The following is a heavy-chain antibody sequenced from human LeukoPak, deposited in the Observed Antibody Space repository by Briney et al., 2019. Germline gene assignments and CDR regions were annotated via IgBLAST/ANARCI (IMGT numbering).Heavy chain of an antibody. Sequence: SETLSLTCAVYGGSFSRYYWSWIRQPPGKGLEWIGEINDSGSTNYNPSLKSRVTISVDTSKNQFSLKLSSVTAADTAVYYCVRGRYSSGWFKDKNWFDPWGQGIPVTVSS. D-gene: IGHD6-19*01. J-gene: IGHJ5*02. V-gene: IGHV4-34*01. CDR1: GGSFSRYY. CDR3: VRGRYSSGWFKDKNWFDP. CDR2: INDSGST.